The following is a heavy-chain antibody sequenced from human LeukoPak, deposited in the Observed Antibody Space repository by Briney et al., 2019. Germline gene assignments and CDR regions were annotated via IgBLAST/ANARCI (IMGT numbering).Heavy chain of an antibody. D-gene: IGHD3-16*02. Sequence: SETLSLTCTVSGGSISSYYWSWIRQPPGKGLEWIGYIYYSGSTNHNPSLKSRVTISVDRSKNQFSLKLGSVTAADTAVYYCARQSLPIMITFGGVIDDAFDIWGQGTMVTVSS. CDR1: GGSISSYY. CDR2: IYYSGST. J-gene: IGHJ3*02. CDR3: ARQSLPIMITFGGVIDDAFDI. V-gene: IGHV4-59*08.